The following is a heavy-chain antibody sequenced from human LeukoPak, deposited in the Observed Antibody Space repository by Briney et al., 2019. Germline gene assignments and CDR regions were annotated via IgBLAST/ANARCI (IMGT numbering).Heavy chain of an antibody. CDR3: ARGPADDYYDNRFDP. Sequence: PSETLSLTCAVYGGSFSGYYWSWIRLPPGKGLEWIGEIDDSGSTNFHPSLKSRVTISVDTSKNQFSLKLSSVTAADTAVYYCARGPADDYYDNRFDPWGQGTLVTVSS. J-gene: IGHJ5*02. V-gene: IGHV4-34*09. D-gene: IGHD3-22*01. CDR2: IDDSGST. CDR1: GGSFSGYY.